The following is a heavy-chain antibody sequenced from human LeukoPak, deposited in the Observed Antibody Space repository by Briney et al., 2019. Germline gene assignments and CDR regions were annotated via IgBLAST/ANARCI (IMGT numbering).Heavy chain of an antibody. J-gene: IGHJ4*02. CDR3: ARTALYSSSSRPFDY. CDR2: IYYSGST. V-gene: IGHV4-59*01. D-gene: IGHD6-6*01. Sequence: SETLSLTCTVSGGSTSSYYWSWIRQPPGKGLEWIGYIYYSGSTNYNPSLKSRVTISVDTSKNQFSLKLSSVTAADTAVYYCARTALYSSSSRPFDYWGQGTLVTVSS. CDR1: GGSTSSYY.